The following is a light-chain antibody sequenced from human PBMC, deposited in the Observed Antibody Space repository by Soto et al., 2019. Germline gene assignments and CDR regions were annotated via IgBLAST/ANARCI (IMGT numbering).Light chain of an antibody. V-gene: IGKV1-5*03. CDR3: QQYNSYLLT. Sequence: DIQMTQSPSTLSASVGDRVTITCRASQSISSWLAWYQQKPGKAPKLLIYKASSLESGVPSRFSGSGSGTEFTLTISSLQPDDFATYFCQQYNSYLLTFGGGTKVEIK. CDR1: QSISSW. J-gene: IGKJ4*01. CDR2: KAS.